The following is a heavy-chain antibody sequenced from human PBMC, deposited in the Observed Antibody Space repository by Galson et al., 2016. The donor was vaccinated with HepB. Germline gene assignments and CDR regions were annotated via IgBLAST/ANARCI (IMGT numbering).Heavy chain of an antibody. D-gene: IGHD1-1*01. Sequence: SLRLSCAASGFTFSSYAMSWVRQAPGKGLEWVSGIRGSGTSTYYADPVKGRFTISRDNSKNTLYLQMNSLRAEDTAVYYCAKGARTGATNSYYYGMDVWGQGTTVTVSS. V-gene: IGHV3-23*01. CDR1: GFTFSSYA. J-gene: IGHJ6*02. CDR2: IRGSGTST. CDR3: AKGARTGATNSYYYGMDV.